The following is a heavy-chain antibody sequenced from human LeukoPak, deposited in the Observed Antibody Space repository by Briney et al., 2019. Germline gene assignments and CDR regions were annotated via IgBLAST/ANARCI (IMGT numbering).Heavy chain of an antibody. Sequence: SETLSLTCTVSGGSISSGGYYWSWIRQHPGKGLGWIGYIYYSGSTYYNPSLKSRVTISVDTSKNQFSLKLSSVTAADTAVYYCARAPYDSSGYYYYFDYWGQGTLVTVSS. J-gene: IGHJ4*02. D-gene: IGHD3-22*01. CDR3: ARAPYDSSGYYYYFDY. CDR2: IYYSGST. CDR1: GGSISSGGYY. V-gene: IGHV4-31*03.